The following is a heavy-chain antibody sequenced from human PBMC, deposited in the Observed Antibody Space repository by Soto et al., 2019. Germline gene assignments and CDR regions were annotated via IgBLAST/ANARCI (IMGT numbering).Heavy chain of an antibody. Sequence: GGSLRLSCAASGFTFSNAWMSWVRQAPGKGLEWVGRTKSKTDGGTTDYAAPVRGRFTISRDDSKNTVFLQMNSLKTEDTAVYFCTTRYCSSTSCYNNYYNYGMDVWGQGTTVTVSS. CDR2: TKSKTDGGTT. CDR3: TTRYCSSTSCYNNYYNYGMDV. D-gene: IGHD2-2*02. CDR1: GFTFSNAW. V-gene: IGHV3-15*01. J-gene: IGHJ6*02.